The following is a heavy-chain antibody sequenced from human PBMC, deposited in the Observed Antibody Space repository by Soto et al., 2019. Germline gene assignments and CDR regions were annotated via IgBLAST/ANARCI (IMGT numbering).Heavy chain of an antibody. D-gene: IGHD5-12*01. V-gene: IGHV5-51*01. CDR3: ARHSVDIVATIFSSGFDP. CDR2: IYPGDSDA. Sequence: GESLKISCKGSGYSFTSYWIGWVRQMPGKGLEWMEIIYPGDSDARYSPSFQGQVTISADKSISTAYLQWSSLKASDTAMYYCARHSVDIVATIFSSGFDPWGQGTLVTVSS. CDR1: GYSFTSYW. J-gene: IGHJ5*02.